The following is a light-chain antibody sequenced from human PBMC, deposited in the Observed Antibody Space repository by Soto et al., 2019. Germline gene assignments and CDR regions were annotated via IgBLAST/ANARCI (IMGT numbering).Light chain of an antibody. Sequence: IVLTQSPATMSLSPGERATLSCRASQSVGRTLAWFQQKPGQARRLLIYDASNRATGIPARFTGSGSGTDFTLTIISREPEDFAIYYCQQRDSWPLTFGGGTKVEIK. CDR1: QSVGRT. V-gene: IGKV3-11*01. CDR3: QQRDSWPLT. CDR2: DAS. J-gene: IGKJ4*01.